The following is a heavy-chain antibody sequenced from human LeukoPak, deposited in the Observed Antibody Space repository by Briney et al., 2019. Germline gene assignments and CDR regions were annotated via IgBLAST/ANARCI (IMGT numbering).Heavy chain of an antibody. D-gene: IGHD1-26*01. Sequence: SETLSLTCTVSGGSISSSSYYWGWIRQPPGKGLEWIGSIYYSGSTYYNPSHKSRVTISVDTSKNQFSLKLSSVTAADTAVYYCARESRYSGSYSPSLWFDPWGQGTLVTVSS. V-gene: IGHV4-39*02. J-gene: IGHJ5*01. CDR1: GGSISSSSYY. CDR3: ARESRYSGSYSPSLWFDP. CDR2: IYYSGST.